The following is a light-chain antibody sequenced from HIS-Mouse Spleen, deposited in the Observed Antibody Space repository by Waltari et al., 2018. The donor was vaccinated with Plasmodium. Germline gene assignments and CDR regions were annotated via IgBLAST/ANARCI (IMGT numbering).Light chain of an antibody. V-gene: IGLV2-23*01. CDR1: SSDFGSYNL. J-gene: IGLJ1*01. Sequence: QSALPQPASVSGSPGQSITIPCTGTSSDFGSYNLFSWYQQHPGKAPKLMIYEGSKRPSGVSNRFSGSKSGNTASLTISGLQAEDEADYYCCSYAGSSTYVFGTGTKVTVL. CDR2: EGS. CDR3: CSYAGSSTYV.